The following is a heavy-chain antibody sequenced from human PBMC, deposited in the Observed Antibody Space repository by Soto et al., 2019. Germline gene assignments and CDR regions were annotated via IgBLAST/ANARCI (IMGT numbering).Heavy chain of an antibody. J-gene: IGHJ6*04. D-gene: IGHD3-10*01. CDR3: TTAGRERGMDV. CDR2: IKSKTDGGTT. Sequence: PGGSLRLPCAASGGTLSNPWMRWVRQAPGEGLEWVGLIKSKTDGGTTDYAAPVKGRFTISRDDSKNTLYLQMNSLKTEDTAVYYCTTAGRERGMDVWGKGTTVTVSS. V-gene: IGHV3-15*01. CDR1: GGTLSNPW.